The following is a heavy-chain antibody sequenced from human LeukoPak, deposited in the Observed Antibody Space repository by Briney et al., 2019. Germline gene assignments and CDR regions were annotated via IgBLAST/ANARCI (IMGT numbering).Heavy chain of an antibody. CDR2: TYYRSKWYN. D-gene: IGHD6-13*01. J-gene: IGHJ5*02. Sequence: SQTLSPTCAISGDSVSSNSAAWNWIRQSPSRGLEWLGRTYYRSKWYNDYAVSVKSRITINPDTSKNQFSLQLNSVTPEDTAVYYCARDVFGARIAAAGTGFDPWGQGTLVTVSS. CDR3: ARDVFGARIAAAGTGFDP. V-gene: IGHV6-1*01. CDR1: GDSVSSNSAA.